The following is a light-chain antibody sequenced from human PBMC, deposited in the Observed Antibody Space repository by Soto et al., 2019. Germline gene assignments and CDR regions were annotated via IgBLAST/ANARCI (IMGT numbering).Light chain of an antibody. CDR1: QSVSSN. CDR3: QQSSNWPPIT. Sequence: VMTQSPATLSVSPGDSATLSCRASQSVSSNLAWYQQKPGQAPRLLIYGAYNRAAGIPARFSGSGSGTDSTLTISSLEPEDFAVYYCQQSSNWPPITFGQGTRLEIK. V-gene: IGKV3-11*01. J-gene: IGKJ5*01. CDR2: GAY.